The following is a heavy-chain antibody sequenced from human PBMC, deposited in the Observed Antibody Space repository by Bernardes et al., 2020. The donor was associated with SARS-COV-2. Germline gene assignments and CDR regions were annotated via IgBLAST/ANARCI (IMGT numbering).Heavy chain of an antibody. D-gene: IGHD1-26*01. CDR2: INTITGRP. CDR3: AREGVGAQRDFDT. J-gene: IGHJ5*02. CDR1: GYSFPTYA. V-gene: IGHV7-4-1*02. Sequence: ASVKVSCKASGYSFPTYAMNWVRQVPGQGLEWLGWINTITGRPTYAQGVTGRIVFSLDTSVTTAYLEISSLKAEDTAVYYCAREGVGAQRDFDTWGQGTQVIVSP.